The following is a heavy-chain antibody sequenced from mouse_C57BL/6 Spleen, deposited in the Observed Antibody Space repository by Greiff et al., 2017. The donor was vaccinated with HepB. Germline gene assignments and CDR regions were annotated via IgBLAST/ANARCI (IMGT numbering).Heavy chain of an antibody. V-gene: IGHV5-6*02. J-gene: IGHJ4*01. D-gene: IGHD1-1*02. CDR2: ISSGGSYT. Sequence: DVKLVESGGDLVKPGGSLKLSCAASGFTFSSYGMSWVRQTPDKRLEWVATISSGGSYTYYPDSVKGRCTISRDNAKNNLYLQMSSLKSEDTAMYYCARQRGNGDAMDDWGQGTSVTVSS. CDR3: ARQRGNGDAMDD. CDR1: GFTFSSYG.